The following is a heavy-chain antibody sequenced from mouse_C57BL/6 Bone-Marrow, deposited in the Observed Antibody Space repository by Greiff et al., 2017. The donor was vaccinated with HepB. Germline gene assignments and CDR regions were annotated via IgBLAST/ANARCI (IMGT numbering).Heavy chain of an antibody. CDR3: ARDYYGSSPWFAY. CDR2: ISSGSSTI. Sequence: EVHLVESGGGLVKPGGSLKLSCAASGFTFSDYGMHWVRQAPEKGLVWVAYISSGSSTIYYADTVKGRFTISRDNAKNTLFLQMTSLRSEDTAMYYCARDYYGSSPWFAYWGQGTLVTVSA. V-gene: IGHV5-17*01. D-gene: IGHD1-1*01. J-gene: IGHJ3*01. CDR1: GFTFSDYG.